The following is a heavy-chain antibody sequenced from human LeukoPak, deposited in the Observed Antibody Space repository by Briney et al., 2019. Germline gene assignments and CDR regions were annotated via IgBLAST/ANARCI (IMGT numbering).Heavy chain of an antibody. CDR2: INTNTGNP. CDR3: ARVSHIVVVTAINENWFDP. V-gene: IGHV7-4-1*02. Sequence: GASVKVSCKASGYTFTSYAMNWVRQAPGQGLAWMGWINTNTGNPTYAQGFTGRFVFSLDTSVSTAYLQISSLKAEDTAVYYCARVSHIVVVTAINENWFDPWGQGTLVTVSS. D-gene: IGHD2-21*02. CDR1: GYTFTSYA. J-gene: IGHJ5*02.